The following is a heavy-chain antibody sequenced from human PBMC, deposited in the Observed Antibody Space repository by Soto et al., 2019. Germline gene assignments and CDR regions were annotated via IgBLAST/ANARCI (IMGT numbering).Heavy chain of an antibody. J-gene: IGHJ4*02. V-gene: IGHV1-69*06. CDR2: IVPNVGTV. D-gene: IGHD3-3*01. Sequence: SVKVSCKASGVTLSSFINYPINWVRQAPGQGLEWMGGIVPNVGTVNYAQKFQGRVTITADKSTGTAYMELSSLRSEDTALYYCARRDTSGFLRYFDNWGQGTLVTVSS. CDR1: GVTLSSFINYP. CDR3: ARRDTSGFLRYFDN.